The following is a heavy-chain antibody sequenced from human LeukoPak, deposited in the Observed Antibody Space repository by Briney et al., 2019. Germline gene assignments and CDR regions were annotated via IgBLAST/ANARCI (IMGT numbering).Heavy chain of an antibody. Sequence: SQTLSLTCTVSGGSISSGGYYWSWIRQHPGKGLEWIGYIYSSGSTYYNPSLKSRVTISVDTSKNQFSLKLSSVTAADTAVYYCARERPGGGYSDYWGQGTLVTVSS. J-gene: IGHJ4*02. V-gene: IGHV4-31*03. D-gene: IGHD3-22*01. CDR3: ARERPGGGYSDY. CDR2: IYSSGST. CDR1: GGSISSGGYY.